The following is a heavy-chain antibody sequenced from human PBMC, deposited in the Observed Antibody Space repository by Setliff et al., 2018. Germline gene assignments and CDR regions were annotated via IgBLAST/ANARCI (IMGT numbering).Heavy chain of an antibody. CDR2: VYYSGIA. J-gene: IGHJ4*02. V-gene: IGHV4-59*01. D-gene: IGHD5-12*01. CDR1: GGSISTYY. CDR3: ARGGTFRCFDY. Sequence: PSETLSLTCTVSGGSISTYYWSWIRQPPGKGLEWIGYVYYSGIANYSPSLKSRLTISVDTSKNQFSLKLRSVTAADTAVYYCARGGTFRCFDYWGQGTPVTVS.